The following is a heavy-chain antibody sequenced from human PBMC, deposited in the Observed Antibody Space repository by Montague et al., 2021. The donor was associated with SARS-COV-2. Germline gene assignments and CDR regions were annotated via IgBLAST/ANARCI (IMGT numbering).Heavy chain of an antibody. Sequence: CAISGDSVVELRRRSEEHTSELQSHLQLVGRLQYKKKWHNDYAASVKSRITINPDTSKNQTSLQLNSVTPEDTAVYYCARGSQVGRWPTTDSGMDVWGQGTKVTVSS. D-gene: IGHD1-26*01. CDR1: GDSVVELRRR. CDR2: LQYKKKWHN. CDR3: ARGSQVGRWPTTDSGMDV. J-gene: IGHJ6*02. V-gene: IGHV6-1*01.